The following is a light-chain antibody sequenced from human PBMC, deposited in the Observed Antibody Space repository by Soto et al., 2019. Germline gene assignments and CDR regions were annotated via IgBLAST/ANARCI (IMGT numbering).Light chain of an antibody. CDR2: NND. Sequence: QSVLTQPPSASGTPGQRVTVSCSGSSSNVGTNTVNWYQHLPGMAPKLLIYNNDLWPSGVPDRFSGSKSGTSASLAITGLQSEDEADYFCAAWDDSLNGPVFGGGTKLTVL. V-gene: IGLV1-44*01. J-gene: IGLJ2*01. CDR1: SSNVGTNT. CDR3: AAWDDSLNGPV.